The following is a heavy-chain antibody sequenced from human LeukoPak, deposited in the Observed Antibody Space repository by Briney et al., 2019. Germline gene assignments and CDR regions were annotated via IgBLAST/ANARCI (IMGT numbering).Heavy chain of an antibody. J-gene: IGHJ3*02. Sequence: PSETLSLTCAVYGGSFSGYYWSWIRQPPGKVLEWIGEINHSGSTNYNPSLKSRVTISVDTSKNQFSLKLSSVTAADTAVYYCAVGLSGDDAFDIWGQGTMVTVSS. CDR2: INHSGST. CDR1: GGSFSGYY. V-gene: IGHV4-34*01. D-gene: IGHD2-2*01. CDR3: AVGLSGDDAFDI.